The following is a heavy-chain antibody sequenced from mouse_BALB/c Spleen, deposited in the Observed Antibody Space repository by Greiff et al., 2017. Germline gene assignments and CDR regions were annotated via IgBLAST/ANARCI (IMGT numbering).Heavy chain of an antibody. Sequence: EVQRVESGGGLVKPGGSLKLSCAASGFTFSSYTMSWVRQTPEKRLEWVATISSGGSYTYYPDSVKGRFTISRDNAKNTLYLQMSSLKSEDTAMYYCTRDDYAYFDYWGQGTTLTVSS. J-gene: IGHJ2*01. CDR3: TRDDYAYFDY. CDR1: GFTFSSYT. CDR2: ISSGGSYT. D-gene: IGHD2-4*01. V-gene: IGHV5-6-4*01.